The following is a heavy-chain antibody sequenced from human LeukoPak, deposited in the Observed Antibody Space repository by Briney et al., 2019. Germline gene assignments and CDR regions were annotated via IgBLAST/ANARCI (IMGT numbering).Heavy chain of an antibody. Sequence: GGSLRLSCAASGFSIMNSAMNWVRQAPGKGLEWVSAINGTAIDTDYADSVKGRFTISRDNAKNTLYLQMNSLRAEDTAVYYCARGEGWHCSGSDCFTHWFDPWGQGTLVTVSS. V-gene: IGHV3-23*01. CDR3: ARGEGWHCSGSDCFTHWFDP. D-gene: IGHD2-15*01. CDR2: INGTAIDT. J-gene: IGHJ5*02. CDR1: GFSIMNSA.